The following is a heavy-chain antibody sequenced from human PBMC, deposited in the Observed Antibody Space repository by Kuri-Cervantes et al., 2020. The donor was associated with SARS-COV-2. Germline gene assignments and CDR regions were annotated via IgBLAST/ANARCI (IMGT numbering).Heavy chain of an antibody. CDR3: ASFVPRVGY. CDR1: GFTFSSYS. Sequence: GESLKISCAASGFTFSSYSMNWVRQAPGKGLEWVSSISSSSYIYYADSVKGRFTISRDNAKNSLYLQMNSLRAEDTAVYYCASFVPRVGYWGQGTLVTVSS. CDR2: ISSSSYI. D-gene: IGHD6-6*01. J-gene: IGHJ4*02. V-gene: IGHV3-21*01.